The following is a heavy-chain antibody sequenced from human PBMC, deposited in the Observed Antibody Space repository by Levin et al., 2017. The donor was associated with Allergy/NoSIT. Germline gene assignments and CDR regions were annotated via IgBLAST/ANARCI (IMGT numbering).Heavy chain of an antibody. Sequence: QTGGSLRLSCAASGFTFSSYGMHWVRQAPGKGLEWVAVIWYDGNNKYYADSVKGRFTISRDNSKNTLYLQMNSLRAEDTAVYYCARDGKYYYGMDVWGQGTTVTVSS. CDR1: GFTFSSYG. J-gene: IGHJ6*02. CDR3: ARDGKYYYGMDV. D-gene: IGHD1-26*01. CDR2: IWYDGNNK. V-gene: IGHV3-33*01.